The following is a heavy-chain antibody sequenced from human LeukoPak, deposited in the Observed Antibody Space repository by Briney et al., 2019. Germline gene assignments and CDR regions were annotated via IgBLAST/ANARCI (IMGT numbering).Heavy chain of an antibody. V-gene: IGHV3-21*01. D-gene: IGHD6-6*01. J-gene: IGHJ4*02. CDR2: ISSGSDHI. CDR1: GFTFSTYS. CDR3: ARNDYSTSSGYDY. Sequence: GGSLRLSCAASGFTFSTYSMNWVRQAPGKGLEWVSSISSGSDHIFYADSVKGRFTISRDNAKNSLYLQMDSLRAEDTAVFFCARNDYSTSSGYDYWGQGTLVTVSS.